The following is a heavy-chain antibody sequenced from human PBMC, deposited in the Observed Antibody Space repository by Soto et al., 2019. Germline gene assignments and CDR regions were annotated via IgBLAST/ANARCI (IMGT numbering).Heavy chain of an antibody. V-gene: IGHV3-7*01. D-gene: IGHD1-26*01. J-gene: IGHJ3*02. CDR1: GFPFRSSW. CDR2: IKPDGSEK. CDR3: ARDSAYDAFDI. Sequence: GGSLRLSCAASGFPFRSSWMAWVRQAPGKGLEWVANIKPDGSEKYYVDSVKGRFTISRDNAKNSLYLQMNSLRAEDTAVYYCARDSAYDAFDIWGQGTMVTVSS.